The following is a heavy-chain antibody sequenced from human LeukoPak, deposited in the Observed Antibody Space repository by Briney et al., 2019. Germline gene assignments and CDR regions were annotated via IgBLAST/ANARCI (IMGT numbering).Heavy chain of an antibody. D-gene: IGHD6-13*01. J-gene: IGHJ4*02. CDR1: GFTFSSYD. CDR3: ARGRLGSSSWSSLYDY. Sequence: QPGGSLRLSCAASGFTFSSYDMHWVRQATGKGLEWVSAIGTAGDTYHPGSVKGRFTISRENAKNSLYLQMNSLRAGDTAVYYCARGRLGSSSWSSLYDYWGQGTLVTVSS. CDR2: IGTAGDT. V-gene: IGHV3-13*01.